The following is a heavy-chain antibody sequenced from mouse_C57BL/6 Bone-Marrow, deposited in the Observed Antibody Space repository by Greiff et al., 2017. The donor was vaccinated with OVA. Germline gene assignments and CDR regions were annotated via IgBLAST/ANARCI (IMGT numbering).Heavy chain of an antibody. J-gene: IGHJ2*01. CDR1: GYTFTDHY. V-gene: IGHV1-76*01. Sequence: QVQLQQSGAEVVRPGASVKLSCKASGYTFTDHYIHWVKQRPGQGLEWIARIYPGSGNTYYNEKFKGKATLTAEKSSNTAYMQLSSLTSEDSAVYFCARDDGYFFEYWGQGTTLTVSS. D-gene: IGHD2-3*01. CDR2: IYPGSGNT. CDR3: ARDDGYFFEY.